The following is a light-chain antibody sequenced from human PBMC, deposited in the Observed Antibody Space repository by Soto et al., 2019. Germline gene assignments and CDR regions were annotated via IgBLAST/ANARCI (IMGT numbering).Light chain of an antibody. CDR3: QQRSNWPQVT. J-gene: IGKJ5*01. V-gene: IGKV3-11*01. CDR1: QSVSSY. CDR2: DAS. Sequence: EIVLTHSPATLSLSPWEIATLSCGASQSVSSYLAWYQQKPGQAPRLLIYDASNRATGIPARFSGSGSGTDFTLIISSLEPEDFAVYYCQQRSNWPQVTFGQGTRLEIK.